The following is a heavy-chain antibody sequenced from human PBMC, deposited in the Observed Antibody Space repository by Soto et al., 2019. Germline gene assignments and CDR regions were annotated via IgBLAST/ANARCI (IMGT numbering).Heavy chain of an antibody. Sequence: PXGSLRLSCAASGFTLSSYGMHWVRQAPGKGLDWVAVISYDGSNKYYADSVKGRFTISRDNSKNTLYLQMNSLRAEDTAVYYCAKGGDDILTGYSLYYYYGMDVWGQGTTVTVSS. J-gene: IGHJ6*02. D-gene: IGHD3-9*01. CDR3: AKGGDDILTGYSLYYYYGMDV. CDR2: ISYDGSNK. V-gene: IGHV3-30*18. CDR1: GFTLSSYG.